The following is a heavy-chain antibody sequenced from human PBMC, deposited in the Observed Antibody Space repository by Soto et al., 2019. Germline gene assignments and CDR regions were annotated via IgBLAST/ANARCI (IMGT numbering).Heavy chain of an antibody. V-gene: IGHV3-33*01. D-gene: IGHD6-13*01. CDR1: GFTFSSYG. Sequence: PGGSLRLSCAASGFTFSSYGMHWVRQAPGKGLEWVAVIWYVGSNKYYADSVKGRFTISRDNSKNTLYLQKSSLRAEDTAVYYCARVIGSRSWYYYGMDVWGQGTTVTGSS. CDR2: IWYVGSNK. CDR3: ARVIGSRSWYYYGMDV. J-gene: IGHJ6*02.